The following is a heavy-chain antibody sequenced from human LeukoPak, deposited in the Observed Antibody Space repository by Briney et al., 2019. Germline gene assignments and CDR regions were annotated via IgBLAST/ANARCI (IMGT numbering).Heavy chain of an antibody. CDR1: GGSISSSNW. Sequence: SETLSLTCAVSGGSISSSNWWSWVRQPPGKGLGWIGEIYHSGSTNYNPSLKSRVTISVDKSKNQFSLKLSSVTAADTAVYYCARKSAAAGTPYFQHWGQGTLVTVSS. CDR2: IYHSGST. D-gene: IGHD6-13*01. V-gene: IGHV4-4*02. J-gene: IGHJ1*01. CDR3: ARKSAAAGTPYFQH.